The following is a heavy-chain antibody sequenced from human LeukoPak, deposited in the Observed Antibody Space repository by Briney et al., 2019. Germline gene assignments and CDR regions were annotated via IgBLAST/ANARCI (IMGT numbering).Heavy chain of an antibody. CDR3: AREHKSYGDYPYYFDS. D-gene: IGHD4-17*01. V-gene: IGHV4-30-4*01. J-gene: IGHJ4*02. CDR2: INKKGCT. Sequence: PSQTMSLTCTVSSDSISSGDYYWSWILQPAGKGLEFIGYINKKGCTFYNPPLKSRVSISIDTSKNQFSLKLTSVTAADTAVYFCAREHKSYGDYPYYFDSWGQGTLVTVSS. CDR1: SDSISSGDYY.